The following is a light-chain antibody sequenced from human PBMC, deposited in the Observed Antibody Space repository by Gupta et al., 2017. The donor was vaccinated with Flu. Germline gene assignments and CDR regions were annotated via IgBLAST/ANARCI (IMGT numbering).Light chain of an antibody. CDR1: QSISGY. J-gene: IGKJ2*01. CDR2: AAS. Sequence: GDRVTSTCRASQSISGYLNWYQQKPGKAPNLLIYAASSLQSGVPSRFSGSGSGTDFTLTISSLQPEDFATYYCQQSYGPPYTFGRGTKLEIK. V-gene: IGKV1-39*01. CDR3: QQSYGPPYT.